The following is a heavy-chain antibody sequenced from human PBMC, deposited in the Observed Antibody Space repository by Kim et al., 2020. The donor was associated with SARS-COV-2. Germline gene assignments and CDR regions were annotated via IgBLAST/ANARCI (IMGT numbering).Heavy chain of an antibody. CDR1: GFTFSSYW. CDR2: INSDGSST. Sequence: GGSLRLSCSASGFTFSSYWMHWVRQAPGKGLVWVSRINSDGSSTSYADSVKGRFTISRDNAKNTLYLQMNSLRAEDTAVYYCARVKISYGDYGVLDYWGQGTLVTVSS. D-gene: IGHD4-17*01. J-gene: IGHJ4*02. V-gene: IGHV3-74*01. CDR3: ARVKISYGDYGVLDY.